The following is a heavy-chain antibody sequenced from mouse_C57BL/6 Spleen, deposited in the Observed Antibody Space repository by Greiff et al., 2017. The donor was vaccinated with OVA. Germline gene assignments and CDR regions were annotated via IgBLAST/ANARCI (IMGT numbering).Heavy chain of an antibody. Sequence: EVKVVESGGGLVKPGGSLKLSCAASGFTFSDYGMHWVRQAPEKGLEWVAYISSGSSTIYYADTVKGRFTISRDNAKNTLFLQMTSLRSEDTAMYYCAIGYYGYFDVWGTWTTVTVSS. D-gene: IGHD2-2*01. CDR1: GFTFSDYG. J-gene: IGHJ1*03. CDR3: AIGYYGYFDV. CDR2: ISSGSSTI. V-gene: IGHV5-17*01.